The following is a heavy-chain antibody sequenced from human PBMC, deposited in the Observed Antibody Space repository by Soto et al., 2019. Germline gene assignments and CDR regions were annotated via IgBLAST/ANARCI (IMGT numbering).Heavy chain of an antibody. CDR2: IYYSGST. D-gene: IGHD1-26*01. Sequence: QLQLQESGPGLVKPSETLSLTCTVSGGSISSSSYYWGWIRQPPGKGLEWIGSIYYSGSTYYNPSLKSRVPISVDTSKNQFSLKLSSVTAADTAVYYCAGGGASANYFDYWGQGTLVTVSS. J-gene: IGHJ4*02. V-gene: IGHV4-39*01. CDR3: AGGGASANYFDY. CDR1: GGSISSSSYY.